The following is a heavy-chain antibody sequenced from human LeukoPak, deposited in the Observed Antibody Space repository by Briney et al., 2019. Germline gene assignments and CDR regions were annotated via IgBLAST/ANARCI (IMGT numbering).Heavy chain of an antibody. V-gene: IGHV3-23*01. J-gene: IGHJ3*02. CDR1: GFTFSSYA. CDR2: ISSSGGST. D-gene: IGHD3-16*01. CDR3: ARAGGVKGDYNAFDI. Sequence: GGSLRLSCAASGFTFSSYAMSWVRQAPGKGLEWVSGISSSGGSTVYADSVKGRFTISRDNFRNTVFLQMSSLRAEDTAVYYCARAGGVKGDYNAFDIWGQGTMVTVSS.